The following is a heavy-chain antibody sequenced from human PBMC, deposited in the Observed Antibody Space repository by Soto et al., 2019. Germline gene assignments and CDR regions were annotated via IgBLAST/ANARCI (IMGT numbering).Heavy chain of an antibody. J-gene: IGHJ3*02. Sequence: GESLKISCKGSGYSFTSYWIGWVRQMPGKGLEWMGIIYPGDSDTRYSPSFQGQVTISADKSISTAYLQWSSLKASDTAMYYCATTLDIVVVVAATHGAFDIWGQGTMVTVSS. CDR2: IYPGDSDT. CDR1: GYSFTSYW. CDR3: ATTLDIVVVVAATHGAFDI. V-gene: IGHV5-51*01. D-gene: IGHD2-15*01.